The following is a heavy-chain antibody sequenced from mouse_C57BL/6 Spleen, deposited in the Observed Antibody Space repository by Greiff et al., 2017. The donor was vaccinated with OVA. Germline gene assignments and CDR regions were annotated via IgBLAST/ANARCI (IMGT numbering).Heavy chain of an antibody. Sequence: EVPLQQSVAELVRPGASVKLSFPASVFTITNTSMHWVQQMPEQGLSWIGRIDPANGNTKYAPKFQGKATITADTSSNTAYLQLSSLTSEDTAIYYCARCDYDRTSYAMDYWGQGTSVTVSS. CDR1: VFTITNTS. V-gene: IGHV14-3*01. CDR2: IDPANGNT. D-gene: IGHD2-4*01. CDR3: ARCDYDRTSYAMDY. J-gene: IGHJ4*01.